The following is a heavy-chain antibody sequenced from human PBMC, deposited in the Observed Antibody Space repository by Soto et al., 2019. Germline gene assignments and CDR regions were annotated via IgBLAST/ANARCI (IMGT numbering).Heavy chain of an antibody. J-gene: IGHJ2*01. Sequence: SETLSLTCTVSGGSISSSNHYWGWIRQPPGKGLEWIGSIYYSGNTYYNPSLKSRVTISVDTSKNQFSLKLSSVTAADTAVYYCARLESRYFDLWGRGTLVTVSS. CDR3: ARLESRYFDL. V-gene: IGHV4-39*01. CDR1: GGSISSSNHY. CDR2: IYYSGNT.